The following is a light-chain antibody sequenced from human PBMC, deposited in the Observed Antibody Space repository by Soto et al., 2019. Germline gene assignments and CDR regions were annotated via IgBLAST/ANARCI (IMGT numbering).Light chain of an antibody. CDR2: KAS. J-gene: IGKJ1*01. CDR1: QTITTS. V-gene: IGKV1-5*03. Sequence: DIQMTQSPSTLSASVGDRVTITCRASQTITTSLAWYQQKPGKAPKLLIYKASSLESGVPSRFRGSGSGTEFTLTISSLQPDDFATYYCQQYDSYALRTFGQGTRGEI. CDR3: QQYDSYALRT.